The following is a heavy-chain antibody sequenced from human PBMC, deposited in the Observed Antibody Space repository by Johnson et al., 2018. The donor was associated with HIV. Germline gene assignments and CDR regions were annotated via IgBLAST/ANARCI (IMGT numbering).Heavy chain of an antibody. J-gene: IGHJ3*02. CDR1: QFTFSSYW. Sequence: EVQLVESGGGLVQPGRSLRLSCAASQFTFSSYWMSWVRQAPGKGLEWVANIKQDGSEKYYVDSVKGRFTISRDNAKNSLYLQMNSLRAEDTAVYYCARDPVSHYYDSSGSLDDAFDIWGQGTMVTVSS. CDR3: ARDPVSHYYDSSGSLDDAFDI. CDR2: IKQDGSEK. D-gene: IGHD3-22*01. V-gene: IGHV3-7*01.